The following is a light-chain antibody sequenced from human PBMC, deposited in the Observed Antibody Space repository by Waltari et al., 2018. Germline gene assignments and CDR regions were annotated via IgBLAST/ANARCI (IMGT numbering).Light chain of an antibody. V-gene: IGKV1-39*01. Sequence: DIQMTQSPSSLSASVGDRVTITCRASQNVGNYLNWYQQKPGKAPELLFYYAESTLQNGDPSRFSGSASATDFTLTISSLQPEDFATYYCQQGYSNPLTFGPGTKVDIK. CDR2: AES. J-gene: IGKJ3*01. CDR1: QNVGNY. CDR3: QQGYSNPLT.